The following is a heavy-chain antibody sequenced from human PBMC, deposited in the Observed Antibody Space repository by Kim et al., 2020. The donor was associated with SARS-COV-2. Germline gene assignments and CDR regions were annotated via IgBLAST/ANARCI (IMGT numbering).Heavy chain of an antibody. Sequence: SETLSLTCTVSGGSISSSSYYWGWIRQPPGKGLEWIGSIYYSGSTYYNPSLKSRVTISVDTSKNQFSLKLSSVTAADTAVYYCARVAPPSGSSIGWFDPWGQGTLVTVSS. CDR1: GGSISSSSYY. V-gene: IGHV4-39*07. J-gene: IGHJ5*02. D-gene: IGHD3-10*01. CDR2: IYYSGST. CDR3: ARVAPPSGSSIGWFDP.